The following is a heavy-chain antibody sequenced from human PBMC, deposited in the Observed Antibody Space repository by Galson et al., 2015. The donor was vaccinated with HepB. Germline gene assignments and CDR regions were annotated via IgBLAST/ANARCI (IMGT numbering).Heavy chain of an antibody. CDR2: IDPSDSYT. J-gene: IGHJ4*02. CDR1: GYSFTSYW. D-gene: IGHD3-9*01. Sequence: QSGAEVKKPGESLRISCKGSGYSFTSYWISWVRQMPGKGLEWMGRIDPSDSYTNYSPSFQGHVTISADKSISTAYLQWSSLKASDTAMYYCAILYDILTGYYGVGDYWGQGTLVTVSS. CDR3: AILYDILTGYYGVGDY. V-gene: IGHV5-10-1*01.